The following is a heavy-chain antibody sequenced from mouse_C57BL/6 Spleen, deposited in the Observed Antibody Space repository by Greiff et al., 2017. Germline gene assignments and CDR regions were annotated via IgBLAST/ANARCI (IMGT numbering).Heavy chain of an antibody. Sequence: VQLQQSGAELVRPGASVKLSCTASGFNIKDDYMHWVKQRPEQGLEWIGWIDPENGDTEYASKFQGKATITADTSSNTAYLQLSSLTSEDTAVYYCTGYDYDGGYYFDCWGQGTTLTVSS. J-gene: IGHJ2*01. CDR1: GFNIKDDY. D-gene: IGHD2-4*01. V-gene: IGHV14-4*01. CDR2: IDPENGDT. CDR3: TGYDYDGGYYFDC.